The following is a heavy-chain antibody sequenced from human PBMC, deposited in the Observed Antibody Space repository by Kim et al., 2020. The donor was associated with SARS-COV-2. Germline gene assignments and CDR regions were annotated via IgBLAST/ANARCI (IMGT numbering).Heavy chain of an antibody. CDR1: GGSISSGGYY. J-gene: IGHJ6*02. D-gene: IGHD4-4*01. CDR3: ASEHSNYGDYYYGMDV. Sequence: SETLSITCTVSGGSISSGGYYWSWLRQQPGKGLVWIGYIYYSGSTYYNPSLKSRVTISVDTNKNQFPLRLSPVTAADTAVYYCASEHSNYGDYYYGMDVWGQGTTVTVSS. CDR2: IYYSGST. V-gene: IGHV4-31*03.